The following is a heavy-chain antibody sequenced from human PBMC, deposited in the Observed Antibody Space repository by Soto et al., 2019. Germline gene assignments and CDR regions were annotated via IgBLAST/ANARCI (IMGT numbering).Heavy chain of an antibody. D-gene: IGHD6-6*01. J-gene: IGHJ6*03. CDR1: GGSVSSYH. V-gene: IGHV4-59*08. CDR2: IYYNGTT. Sequence: VQLQESGEGVVEPTETLSLTCTVSGGSVSSYHWTWIRQSPGKGLEWIGYIYYNGTTDYNPSLKSRVTISVSTSKRQFSLRLTSVTAADTAVYYCAREFFWRSSSSPTYYYYLDVWGKGTTVTVSS. CDR3: AREFFWRSSSSPTYYYYLDV.